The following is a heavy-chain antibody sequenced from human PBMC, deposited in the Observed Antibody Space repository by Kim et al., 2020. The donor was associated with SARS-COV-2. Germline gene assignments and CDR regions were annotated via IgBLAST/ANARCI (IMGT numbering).Heavy chain of an antibody. Sequence: SETLSLTCSVSGGSISSSGFHWGWIRQPPGRGLEWIGSIHYTGSTYQDPSLKSRVTISVDTSKNQFSLKLTSVTAADTAVYHCVRQTDHDGSGWPRFDPWGRGILVTVSS. J-gene: IGHJ5*02. CDR3: VRQTDHDGSGWPRFDP. CDR2: IHYTGST. CDR1: GGSISSSGFH. V-gene: IGHV4-39*01. D-gene: IGHD3-22*01.